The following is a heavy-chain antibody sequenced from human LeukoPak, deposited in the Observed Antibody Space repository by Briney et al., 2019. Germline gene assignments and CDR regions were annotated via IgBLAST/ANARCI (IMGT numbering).Heavy chain of an antibody. CDR1: RGSISSGSYY. V-gene: IGHV4-61*02. CDR2: IYTSGST. J-gene: IGHJ6*03. D-gene: IGHD5-18*01. Sequence: SETLSLTCTVSRGSISSGSYYWSWIRQPAGKGLEWIGRIYTSGSTNYNPSLKSRVTISVDTSKNQFSLKLSSVTAADTAVYYCARESQGYSSSYYYYYYMDVWGKGTTVTVSS. CDR3: ARESQGYSSSYYYYYYMDV.